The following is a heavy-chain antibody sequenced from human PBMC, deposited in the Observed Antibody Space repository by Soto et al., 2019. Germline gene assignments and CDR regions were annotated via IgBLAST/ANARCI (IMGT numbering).Heavy chain of an antibody. CDR1: GFTFSSYG. Sequence: GGSLRLSCAASGFTFSSYGMHWVRQAPGKGLEWVAVISYDGSNKYYADSVKGRFTISRDNSKNTLYLQMNNLRAEDTAVYYCANTYYYDSSGYNDAFDIWGQGTMVTVS. CDR3: ANTYYYDSSGYNDAFDI. CDR2: ISYDGSNK. D-gene: IGHD3-22*01. V-gene: IGHV3-30*18. J-gene: IGHJ3*02.